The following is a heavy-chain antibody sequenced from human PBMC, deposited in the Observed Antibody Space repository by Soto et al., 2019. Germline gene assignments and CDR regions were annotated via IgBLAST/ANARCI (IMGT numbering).Heavy chain of an antibody. CDR1: GFTFSSYA. V-gene: IGHV3-30-3*01. CDR2: ISYDGSNK. CDR3: ARETTGEYYFDY. Sequence: QVQLVESGGGVVQPGRSLRLSCAASGFTFSSYAMHWVRQAPGKGLEWVAVISYDGSNKYYADSVKGRFTISRDNSKNTLYLKMNSLRAEDTAVYYCARETTGEYYFDYWGQGTLVTVSS. D-gene: IGHD3-16*01. J-gene: IGHJ4*02.